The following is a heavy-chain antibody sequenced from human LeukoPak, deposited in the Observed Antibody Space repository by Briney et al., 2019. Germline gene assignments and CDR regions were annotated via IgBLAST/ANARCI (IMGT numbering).Heavy chain of an antibody. CDR2: INPNSGGT. V-gene: IGHV1-2*02. J-gene: IGHJ4*02. D-gene: IGHD4-17*01. Sequence: ASVKVSCKASGYTFTGYYMHWVRQAPGQGLEWMGWINPNSGGTNYAQKFQGRVTMTRDTSISTAYMELSRLRSDDTAVYYCARDFKAPVTSRLFDYWGQGTLVTVSS. CDR3: ARDFKAPVTSRLFDY. CDR1: GYTFTGYY.